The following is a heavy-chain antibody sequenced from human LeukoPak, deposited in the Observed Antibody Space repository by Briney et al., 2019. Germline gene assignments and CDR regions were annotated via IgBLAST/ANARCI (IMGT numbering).Heavy chain of an antibody. J-gene: IGHJ4*02. CDR3: AKPPDYYGSDY. Sequence: GGSLRLSCAASGFTFSSYGMHWVRQAPVKGLEWVAVISYDGSNKYYADSVKGRFTISRDNSKNTLYLQMNSLRAEDTAVYYCAKPPDYYGSDYWGQGTLVTVSS. D-gene: IGHD3-10*01. CDR1: GFTFSSYG. CDR2: ISYDGSNK. V-gene: IGHV3-30*18.